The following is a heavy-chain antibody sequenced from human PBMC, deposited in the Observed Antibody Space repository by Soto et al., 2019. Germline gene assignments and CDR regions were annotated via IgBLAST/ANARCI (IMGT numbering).Heavy chain of an antibody. CDR2: INTDGSVT. CDR3: ARASMGTLEY. V-gene: IGHV3-74*01. J-gene: IGHJ4*02. D-gene: IGHD7-27*01. CDR1: GFTFSDYW. Sequence: EVQLVESGGGFIQPGGSLRLYCAASGFTFSDYWMYWVRQGPGKGLVWASRINTDGSVTNYADSVKGRFTISRDNAKSMLYLQMNSLRAEDTAVYYCARASMGTLEYWGQGTRVTVSS.